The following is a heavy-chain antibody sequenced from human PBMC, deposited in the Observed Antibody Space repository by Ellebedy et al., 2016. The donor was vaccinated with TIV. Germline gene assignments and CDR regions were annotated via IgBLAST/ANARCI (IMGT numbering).Heavy chain of an antibody. V-gene: IGHV4-31*03. D-gene: IGHD3-10*01. CDR3: ARGNSGPFDY. Sequence: SETLSLXCTVSVGSISIGGDYKWSWIRQHPGEGLEWIGYMQSSGSTYYTPSLQSRVSISVATSQKQFSLTLRSVTAADTALYYCARGNSGPFDYWGRGTLVTVSS. CDR1: VGSISIGGDY. CDR2: MQSSGST. J-gene: IGHJ4*02.